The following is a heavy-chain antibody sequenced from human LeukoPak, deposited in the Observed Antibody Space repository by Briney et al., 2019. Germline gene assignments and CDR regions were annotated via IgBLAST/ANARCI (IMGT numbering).Heavy chain of an antibody. CDR1: GGSVNSGAYY. CDR2: IFFTGRT. Sequence: SETLSLTCTVSGGSVNSGAYYWSWIRQCPGKSLEWIGQIFFTGRTDYNPSLKSRLSISIDTSKNQFSMELSSVTVADTATYYCARDRASGMDFWGQGTLITVSS. V-gene: IGHV4-31*03. J-gene: IGHJ1*01. CDR3: ARDRASGMDF. D-gene: IGHD3-10*01.